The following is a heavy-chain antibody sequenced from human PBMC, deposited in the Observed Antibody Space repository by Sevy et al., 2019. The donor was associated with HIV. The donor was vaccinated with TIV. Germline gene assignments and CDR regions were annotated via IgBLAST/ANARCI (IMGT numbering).Heavy chain of an antibody. CDR3: ARSQRPTIVGVVSRTDYYYYMDV. CDR2: ISAYNGNT. V-gene: IGHV1-18*01. Sequence: ASVKVSCKASGYTFTSYGISWVRQAPGQGLEWMGWISAYNGNTNYAQKLQGRVTMTTDTSTSTAYMELRSLRSDDTAVYYCARSQRPTIVGVVSRTDYYYYMDVWGKGTTVTVSS. J-gene: IGHJ6*03. D-gene: IGHD3-3*01. CDR1: GYTFTSYG.